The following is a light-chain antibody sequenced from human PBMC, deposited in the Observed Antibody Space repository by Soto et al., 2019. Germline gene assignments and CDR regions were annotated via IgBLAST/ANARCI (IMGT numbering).Light chain of an antibody. CDR2: RTD. V-gene: IGLV1-44*01. CDR1: GSNIRTNT. J-gene: IGLJ3*02. Sequence: QSALTQPPSASGTPGQRVTISCSGSGSNIRTNTVNWYQQLPGTAPKLLIYRTDQRPAGIPDRFSGSKPGTSASLDISGLQSDDEADYYCTAWDGSLDGRVFGGGTKLTVL. CDR3: TAWDGSLDGRV.